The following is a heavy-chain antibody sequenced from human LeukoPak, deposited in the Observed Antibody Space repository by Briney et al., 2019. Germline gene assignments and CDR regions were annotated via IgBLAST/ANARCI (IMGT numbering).Heavy chain of an antibody. CDR1: GGSISSYY. V-gene: IGHV4-59*12. J-gene: IGHJ4*02. CDR3: ARGYGSGFAY. Sequence: SETLSLTCTVSGGSISSYYWSWIRQPPGKGLEWIGYIYYSGSTNYNPSLKSRVTISVDTSKNQFSLKVSSVTAADTAVYYCARGYGSGFAYWGQGTLVTVSS. D-gene: IGHD3-10*01. CDR2: IYYSGST.